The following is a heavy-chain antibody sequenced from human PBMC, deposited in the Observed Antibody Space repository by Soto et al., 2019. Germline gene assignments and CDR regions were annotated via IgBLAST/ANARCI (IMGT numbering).Heavy chain of an antibody. Sequence: EVQLVESGGGLVQPGGSLRLSCAAFGFTFSSYWMNWVRQAPGKGLEWVANIKEDGSEKNYVDSVKGRITISRDNAKNSLYLQMSSLRADDTAVYYCARGSSGWYEVDYWGQGTLVTVSS. D-gene: IGHD6-19*01. J-gene: IGHJ4*02. CDR1: GFTFSSYW. CDR2: IKEDGSEK. CDR3: ARGSSGWYEVDY. V-gene: IGHV3-7*02.